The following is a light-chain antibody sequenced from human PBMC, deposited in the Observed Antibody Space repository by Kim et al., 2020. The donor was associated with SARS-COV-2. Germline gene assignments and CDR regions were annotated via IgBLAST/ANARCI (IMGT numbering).Light chain of an antibody. J-gene: IGLJ2*01. CDR2: SNT. Sequence: SYELTQPPSVSVAPGKTARITCGGFNIGTNDVQWFQQKPGQAPLLVMYSNTDRPSGIPERFSGSKTGNTATLAIRTVEAGDEADYYCQLWDGAPDLVVFGGGTQLTVL. CDR3: QLWDGAPDLVV. CDR1: NIGTND. V-gene: IGLV3-21*04.